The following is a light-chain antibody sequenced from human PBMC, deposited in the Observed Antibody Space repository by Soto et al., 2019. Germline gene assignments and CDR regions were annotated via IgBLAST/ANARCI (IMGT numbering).Light chain of an antibody. CDR3: MQRIEFPYT. V-gene: IGKV2-40*01. CDR2: TLL. Sequence: DIVMTQTPLSLPVTPGEPASISCRSSQSLLDSDDGNTYLDWYLQKPGQSPQLFIYTLLYRASGVPDRFSGSGSGTDFTLKISRVEAEDVAVYYCMQRIEFPYTFGQGTKLEI. J-gene: IGKJ2*01. CDR1: QSLLDSDDGNTY.